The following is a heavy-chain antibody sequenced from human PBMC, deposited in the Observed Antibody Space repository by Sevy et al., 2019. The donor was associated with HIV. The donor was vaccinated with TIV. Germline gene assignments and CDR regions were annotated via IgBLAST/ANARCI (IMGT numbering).Heavy chain of an antibody. CDR1: GFTFSSYG. Sequence: GGSLRLSCAASGFTFSSYGMHWVRQAPGKGLEWVAFIRYDGSNKYYADSVKGRFTISRDNSKKTLYLQMNSLRAEDTAVYYCAKGIRGIAVAHFDYWGQGTLVTVSS. CDR3: AKGIRGIAVAHFDY. CDR2: IRYDGSNK. V-gene: IGHV3-30*02. J-gene: IGHJ4*02. D-gene: IGHD6-19*01.